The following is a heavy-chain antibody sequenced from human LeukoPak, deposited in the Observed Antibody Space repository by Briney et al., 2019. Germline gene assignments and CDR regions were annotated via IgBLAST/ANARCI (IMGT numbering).Heavy chain of an antibody. CDR3: ARGVAPSIAAAGTILSFDY. CDR1: GVSISSSNSY. CDR2: IYYSGST. J-gene: IGHJ4*02. D-gene: IGHD6-13*01. V-gene: IGHV4-39*07. Sequence: SETLSLTCTVSGVSISSSNSYWGWIRQPPGKGLEWIGSIYYSGSTYYNPSLKSRVTISVDTSKNQFSLKLSSVTAADTAVYYCARGVAPSIAAAGTILSFDYWGQGTLVTVSS.